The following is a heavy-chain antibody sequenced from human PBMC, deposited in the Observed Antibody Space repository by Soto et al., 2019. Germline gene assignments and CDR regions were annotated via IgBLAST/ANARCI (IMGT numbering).Heavy chain of an antibody. V-gene: IGHV4-31*03. CDR2: IYYSGST. CDR3: ARDRLGYYDSGPYYYYYYGMDV. D-gene: IGHD3-22*01. Sequence: QVQLQESGPGLVKPSQTLSLTCTVSGGSISSGGYYWSWIRQHPGKGLEWIGYIYYSGSTYYNPSPKSRVTISVDTSKNQFSLKLSSVTAADTAVYYCARDRLGYYDSGPYYYYYYGMDVWGQGTTVTVSS. J-gene: IGHJ6*02. CDR1: GGSISSGGYY.